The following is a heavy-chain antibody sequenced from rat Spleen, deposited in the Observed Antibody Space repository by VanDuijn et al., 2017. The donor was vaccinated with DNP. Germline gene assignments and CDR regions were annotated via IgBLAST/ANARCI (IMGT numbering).Heavy chain of an antibody. V-gene: IGHV2S75*01. D-gene: IGHD5-1*01. J-gene: IGHJ2*01. Sequence: QVQLRESGPVLVQASETLSLTCTVSGFSLTNYGVIWVRQSPGKGLEWLGIIWGHGNTDYNSALKSRLSISRDTSKSQVFLKMNSLQTEDTAIYYCTRGGTADYWGQGVMVTVSS. CDR1: GFSLTNYG. CDR3: TRGGTADY. CDR2: IWGHGNT.